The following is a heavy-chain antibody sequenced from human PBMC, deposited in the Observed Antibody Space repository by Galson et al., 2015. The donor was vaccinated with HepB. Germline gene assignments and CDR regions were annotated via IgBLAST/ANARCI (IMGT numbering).Heavy chain of an antibody. D-gene: IGHD1-26*01. Sequence: SVKVSCKVSGYTVTELSMHWVRQVPGKGLEWMGGFDPEDGETIYAQNFQGRVTMTEDTSTDTAYMELRSLRSEDTAVYYCATRGTSGSSYWRYYFDYWGQGTLVTVSS. V-gene: IGHV1-24*01. CDR1: GYTVTELS. CDR2: FDPEDGET. CDR3: ATRGTSGSSYWRYYFDY. J-gene: IGHJ4*02.